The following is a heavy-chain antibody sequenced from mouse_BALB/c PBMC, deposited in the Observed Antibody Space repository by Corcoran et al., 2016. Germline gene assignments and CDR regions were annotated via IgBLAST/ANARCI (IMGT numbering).Heavy chain of an antibody. CDR3: AINGNYPYAMDY. CDR1: GFNIKDTY. CDR2: IDPANGNT. J-gene: IGHJ4*01. D-gene: IGHD2-1*01. Sequence: EVQLQQSGAELVKPGASVKLSCTASGFNIKDTYMHWVKQRPEQGLEWIGRIDPANGNTKYDPKFQGKATITADTSSNTAYLQLSSLTSEDTAVYYCAINGNYPYAMDYWGQGTSVTVSS. V-gene: IGHV14-3*02.